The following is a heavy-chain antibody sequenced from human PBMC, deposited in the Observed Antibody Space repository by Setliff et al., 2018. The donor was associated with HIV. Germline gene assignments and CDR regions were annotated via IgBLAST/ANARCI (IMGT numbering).Heavy chain of an antibody. CDR3: ARMGAKHAFDI. Sequence: LSCAASEFTFSSYNMNWVRQAPGKALEWVSSISSSSSYIYYADSVKGRFTISRDNAKNSLYLQMNSLRAEDTAVYYCARMGAKHAFDIWGQGTMVT. D-gene: IGHD1-26*01. J-gene: IGHJ3*02. V-gene: IGHV3-21*01. CDR1: EFTFSSYN. CDR2: ISSSSSYI.